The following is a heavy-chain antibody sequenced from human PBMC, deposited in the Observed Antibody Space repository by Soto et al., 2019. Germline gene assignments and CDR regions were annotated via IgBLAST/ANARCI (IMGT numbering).Heavy chain of an antibody. CDR1: GGSISSDDYY. Sequence: SETLSLPCVVSGGSISSDDYYWSWIRQHPGKGLELIGYISYSGNTYYSPSLESRVSMSIGTSKDHFSLKVSSVTAADTAVYYCARAAAPGWFDPWGQGTLVTVSS. CDR2: ISYSGNT. D-gene: IGHD2-2*01. V-gene: IGHV4-31*11. CDR3: ARAAAPGWFDP. J-gene: IGHJ5*02.